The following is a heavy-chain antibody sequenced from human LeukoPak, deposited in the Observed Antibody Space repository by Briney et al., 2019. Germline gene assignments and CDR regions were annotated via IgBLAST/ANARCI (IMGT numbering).Heavy chain of an antibody. V-gene: IGHV3-72*01. D-gene: IGHD3-22*01. CDR2: TRSKGKNYST. CDR1: GFTLSDHD. J-gene: IGHJ3*02. Sequence: GGSLRLSCAVSGFTLSDHDMDWVRQSPGKGLDWVGRTRSKGKNYSTQYAASVQGRFTISRDDSNNLLYLQMNSLKTEDTAVYYCTTGERYYYDSSGSPRLDIWGQGTMVTVSS. CDR3: TTGERYYYDSSGSPRLDI.